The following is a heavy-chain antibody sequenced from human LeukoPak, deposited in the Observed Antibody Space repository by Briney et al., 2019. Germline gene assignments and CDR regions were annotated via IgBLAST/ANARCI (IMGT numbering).Heavy chain of an antibody. CDR3: AKDFYGSGRTIDY. CDR1: GFTFSSYG. D-gene: IGHD3-10*01. Sequence: GGSLRLSCAASGFTFSSYGMHWVRQAPGKGLEWVAVISYDGSNKYYADSVKGRFTISRDNSKNTLYLQMNSLRAEDTAVYYCAKDFYGSGRTIDYWGQGTLVTVSS. CDR2: ISYDGSNK. J-gene: IGHJ4*02. V-gene: IGHV3-30*18.